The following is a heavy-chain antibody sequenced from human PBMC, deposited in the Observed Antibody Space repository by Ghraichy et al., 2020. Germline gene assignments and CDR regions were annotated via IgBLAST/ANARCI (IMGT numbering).Heavy chain of an antibody. CDR3: ARAFGVRGVMRYNWFDP. Sequence: SETLSLTCAVYGGSFSGYYWSWIRQPPGKGLEWIGEINHSGSTNYNPSLKSRVTISVDTSKNQFSLKLSSVTAADTAVYYCARAFGVRGVMRYNWFDPWGQGTLVTVSS. CDR1: GGSFSGYY. CDR2: INHSGST. V-gene: IGHV4-34*01. D-gene: IGHD3-10*01. J-gene: IGHJ5*02.